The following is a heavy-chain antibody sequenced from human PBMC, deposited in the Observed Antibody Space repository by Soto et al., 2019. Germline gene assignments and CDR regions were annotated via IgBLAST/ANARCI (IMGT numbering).Heavy chain of an antibody. Sequence: SETLSLTCAVSGGSISSGGYSWSWIRQPPGKGLQWIGYIYHSGSTYYNPSLKSRVTISVDRSKNQFSLKLTSVTAADTAVYYCARSRTTVTTNDYWGQGTLVTVSS. CDR3: ARSRTTVTTNDY. J-gene: IGHJ4*02. CDR2: IYHSGST. D-gene: IGHD4-17*01. CDR1: GGSISSGGYS. V-gene: IGHV4-30-2*01.